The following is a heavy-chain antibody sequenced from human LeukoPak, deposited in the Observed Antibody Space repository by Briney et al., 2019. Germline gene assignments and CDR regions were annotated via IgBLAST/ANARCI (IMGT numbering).Heavy chain of an antibody. J-gene: IGHJ4*02. CDR2: ISGNSGTI. CDR1: GFTFDDYA. Sequence: PGGSLRLSCAASGFTFDDYAMHWVRQAPEKGLEWVSSISGNSGTIGYADSVKGRFTISRDNAKNSLYLQMNSLRAEDTAFYYCAKESYYSGSGITHWGQGTLVTVSS. D-gene: IGHD3-10*01. V-gene: IGHV3-9*01. CDR3: AKESYYSGSGITH.